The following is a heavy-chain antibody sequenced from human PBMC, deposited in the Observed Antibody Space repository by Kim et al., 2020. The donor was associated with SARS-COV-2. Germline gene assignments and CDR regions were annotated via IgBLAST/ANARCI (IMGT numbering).Heavy chain of an antibody. J-gene: IGHJ6*03. Sequence: VTGRFTISRDNAKNSLYLQMNSLRAEETALYYCAKGIWGSGYYYYYYYMDVWGKGTPVTVSS. D-gene: IGHD3-16*01. CDR3: AKGIWGSGYYYYYYYMDV. V-gene: IGHV3-9*01.